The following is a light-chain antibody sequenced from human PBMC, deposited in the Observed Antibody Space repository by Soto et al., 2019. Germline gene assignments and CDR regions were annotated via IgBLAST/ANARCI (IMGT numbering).Light chain of an antibody. J-gene: IGKJ3*01. CDR1: QDISNY. CDR3: QQYDNLPFT. Sequence: DIQMTQSPSSLSASVGDRVTITCQASQDISNYLNWYQQKPGKAPKLLIYDASNLQTGVSSRFSGSGSGTDFTFTISSLQTVDIATYYCQQYDNLPFTFGPGTKVDTK. CDR2: DAS. V-gene: IGKV1-33*01.